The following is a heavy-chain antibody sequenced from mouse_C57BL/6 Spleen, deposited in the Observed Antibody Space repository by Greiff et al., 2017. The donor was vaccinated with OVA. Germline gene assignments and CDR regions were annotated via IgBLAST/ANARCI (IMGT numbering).Heavy chain of an antibody. J-gene: IGHJ2*01. D-gene: IGHD2-2*01. CDR3: ARVLYGYDGY. V-gene: IGHV1-61*01. CDR2: IYPSDSET. Sequence: QVQLQQPGAELVRPGSSVKLSCKASGYTFTSYWMDWVKQRPGPGLAWIGHIYPSDSETHYNQKFKDKATLTVDKSSSTADMQLSSLTSEDSAVYYCARVLYGYDGYWGQGTTLTVSS. CDR1: GYTFTSYW.